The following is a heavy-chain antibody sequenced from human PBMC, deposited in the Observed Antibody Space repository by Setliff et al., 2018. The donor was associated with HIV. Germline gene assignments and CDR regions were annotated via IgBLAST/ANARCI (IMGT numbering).Heavy chain of an antibody. CDR3: ARADSSNWYHVDY. CDR2: IYYSGNT. V-gene: IGHV4-59*01. Sequence: SETLSLTCTVSGGSITGYYWSWIRQPPGRGLEWIGWIYYSGNTRYNPSLKSRVTISLDTSKNRFSLQLTSVTAADTAVYYCARADSSNWYHVDYWGQGTLVTVSS. D-gene: IGHD6-13*01. CDR1: GGSITGYY. J-gene: IGHJ4*02.